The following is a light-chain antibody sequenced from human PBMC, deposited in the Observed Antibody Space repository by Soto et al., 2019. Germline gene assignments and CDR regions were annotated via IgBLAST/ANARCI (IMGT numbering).Light chain of an antibody. J-gene: IGLJ1*01. CDR2: EGS. CDR1: SSDAGSHKV. Sequence: QSALTQPASVSGSPGQSITISCTGTSSDAGSHKVVSWYQQHPGKAPKLIIYEGSRRPSGVSTRFSGSKCGNTAALTVSGLQAEGEAGYYCCSVVGSNTYVFGSGTKLTVL. CDR3: CSVVGSNTYV. V-gene: IGLV2-23*01.